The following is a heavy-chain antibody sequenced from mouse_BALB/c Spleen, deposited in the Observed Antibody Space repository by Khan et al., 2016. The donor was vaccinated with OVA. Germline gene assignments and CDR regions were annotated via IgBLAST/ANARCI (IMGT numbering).Heavy chain of an antibody. CDR3: TRDGNYAHWYFDV. CDR1: GFTFSTYT. CDR2: VNSGSTYT. D-gene: IGHD2-1*01. V-gene: IGHV5-6-4*01. J-gene: IGHJ1*01. Sequence: EVELVESGGGLVKPGGSLKLSCAASGFTFSTYTMSWVRQAPEKRLEWVATVNSGSTYTYYPASVKGRFTISRDNAKNTLYLQMSSLTSEDTALDNCTRDGNYAHWYFDVWGAGTTVTVSS.